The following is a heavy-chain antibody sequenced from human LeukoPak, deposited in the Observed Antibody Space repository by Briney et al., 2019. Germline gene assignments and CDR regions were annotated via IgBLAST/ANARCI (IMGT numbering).Heavy chain of an antibody. J-gene: IGHJ4*02. Sequence: SETLSLTCAVSGASVSGSNYYWGWIRQPPGKGLEWIGSIYHSGSTYYNPSLKSRVTISVDTSKNQFSLKLSSVTAADTAVYYCARDPGHGYFDYWGQGTLVTVSS. CDR1: GASVSGSNYY. CDR2: IYHSGST. CDR3: ARDPGHGYFDY. V-gene: IGHV4-39*07.